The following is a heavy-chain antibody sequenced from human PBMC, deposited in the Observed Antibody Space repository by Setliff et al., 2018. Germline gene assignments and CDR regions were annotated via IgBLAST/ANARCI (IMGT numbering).Heavy chain of an antibody. CDR2: IYWDDDK. D-gene: IGHD3-22*01. J-gene: IGHJ4*02. CDR1: GFSLSTSGVG. V-gene: IGHV2-5*02. CDR3: AHRRGDYYDSSGYYYDY. Sequence: SGPTLVNPTQTLTLTCTFSGFSLSTSGVGVGWIRQPPGKALEWLALIYWDDDKRYSPSLKSRPTITKDTSKNQVVLTMTNMDPVDTATYYCAHRRGDYYDSSGYYYDYWGQGTLVTVPQ.